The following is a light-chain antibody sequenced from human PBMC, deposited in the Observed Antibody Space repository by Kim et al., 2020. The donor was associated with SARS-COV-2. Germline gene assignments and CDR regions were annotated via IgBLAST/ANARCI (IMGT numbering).Light chain of an antibody. CDR2: TND. Sequence: ELTQPPSASGTPGQRVTISCSGSSSNIGSNPVNWYQQLPGTAPKLLIYTNDQRPSGVPDRFSASKSGTSASLVISGLQSEDEADYYCAAWDDSLNALFGGGTQLTVL. CDR3: AAWDDSLNAL. CDR1: SSNIGSNP. V-gene: IGLV1-44*01. J-gene: IGLJ2*01.